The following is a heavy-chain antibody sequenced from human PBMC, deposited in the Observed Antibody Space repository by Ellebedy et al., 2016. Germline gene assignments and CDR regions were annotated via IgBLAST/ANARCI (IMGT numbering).Heavy chain of an antibody. D-gene: IGHD3-3*01. Sequence: SETLSLXCTVSGGSINSGAYYWTWIRQSAGKGLEWIGRIYTSGSPIYNPSLKSRVTMSIDTSKNHFSLELHSVTAADTAVYYCASLTIPGGSDYWGQGTLVTVSS. CDR1: GGSINSGAYY. V-gene: IGHV4-61*02. CDR2: IYTSGSP. CDR3: ASLTIPGGSDY. J-gene: IGHJ4*02.